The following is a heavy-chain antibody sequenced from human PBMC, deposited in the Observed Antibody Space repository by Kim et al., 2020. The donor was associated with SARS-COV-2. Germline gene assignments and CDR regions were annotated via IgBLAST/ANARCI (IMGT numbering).Heavy chain of an antibody. Sequence: SVNGRFTISRDNSKNTLYLQMNSLRAEDTAVYYCAKKRGYNWNHDDAFDIWGQGTMVTVSS. D-gene: IGHD1-20*01. CDR3: AKKRGYNWNHDDAFDI. V-gene: IGHV3-23*01. J-gene: IGHJ3*02.